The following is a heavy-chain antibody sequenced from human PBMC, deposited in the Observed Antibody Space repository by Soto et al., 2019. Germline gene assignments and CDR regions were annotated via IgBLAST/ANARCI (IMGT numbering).Heavy chain of an antibody. CDR2: FDPENGET. D-gene: IGHD3-10*01. CDR1: GYTFTEFP. J-gene: IGHJ6*02. CDR3: AQVSMGFAMDV. V-gene: IGHV1-24*01. Sequence: QVQLVQSGAEVKKPGTSVKVSCKVSGYTFTEFPLPWVRQAPGKGLEWMGGFDPENGETISAQKFRGRVTMTEDTSTDTAYMELSSLRSEDTAVYYWAQVSMGFAMDVWGQGTTVTVSS.